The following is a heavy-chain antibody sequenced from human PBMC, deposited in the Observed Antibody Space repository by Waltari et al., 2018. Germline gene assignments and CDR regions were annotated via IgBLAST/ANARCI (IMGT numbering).Heavy chain of an antibody. J-gene: IGHJ4*02. CDR1: GFPFSSYG. CDR3: ARDRRYIAVAGMDY. D-gene: IGHD6-19*01. Sequence: QVQLVESGGGVVQPGRSLRLSCAASGFPFSSYGMHWVRQAPGKGLEWVAVIWYDGSNKYYADSVKGRFTISRDNSKNTLYLQMNSLRAEDTAVYYCARDRRYIAVAGMDYWGQGTLVTVSS. CDR2: IWYDGSNK. V-gene: IGHV3-33*01.